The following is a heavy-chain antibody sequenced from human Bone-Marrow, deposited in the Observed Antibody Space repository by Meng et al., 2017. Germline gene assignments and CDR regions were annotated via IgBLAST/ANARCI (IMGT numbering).Heavy chain of an antibody. CDR2: IIPIFGTA. CDR1: GGHFSSYG. D-gene: IGHD4-17*01. V-gene: IGHV1-69*05. Sequence: VKYGAEVKQQGSAVRVPCRASGGHFSSYGIIWVRQAPGQGRKWMGVIIPIFGTASYAQKFQGRVTITTDESTSTAYMELSSLRAKDTAVYYCAREGEPYGDYVLDYWGQGTLVTVSS. J-gene: IGHJ4*02. CDR3: AREGEPYGDYVLDY.